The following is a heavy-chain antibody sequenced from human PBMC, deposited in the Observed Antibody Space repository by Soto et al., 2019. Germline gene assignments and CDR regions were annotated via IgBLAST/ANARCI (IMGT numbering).Heavy chain of an antibody. J-gene: IGHJ5*02. D-gene: IGHD2-15*01. CDR3: ARCSLVVIPVPGFDP. Sequence: PSETLSLTCTVSGGSIISGGYYWSWIRQHPGRGLEWIGYIYYNGNTYYNPSLKSRVTVSVDTSKNQFSLNVRSVTAADTAVYYCARCSLVVIPVPGFDPWGQGTLVTVSS. CDR2: IYYNGNT. CDR1: GGSIISGGYY. V-gene: IGHV4-31*03.